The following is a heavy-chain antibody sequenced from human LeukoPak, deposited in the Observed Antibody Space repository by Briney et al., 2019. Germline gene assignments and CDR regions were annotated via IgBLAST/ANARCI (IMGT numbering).Heavy chain of an antibody. J-gene: IGHJ4*02. V-gene: IGHV1-24*01. D-gene: IGHD3-16*02. CDR1: GYTLTELS. CDR3: ASYPRSVSTPPFAY. Sequence: ASVKVSCKVSGYTLTELSMHWVRQAPGKGLEWMGGFDPEDGETIYAQKFQGRVTMTRDTSTTTAYMELSSLRSDDTAVYLCASYPRSVSTPPFAYWGQGTLVTVSS. CDR2: FDPEDGET.